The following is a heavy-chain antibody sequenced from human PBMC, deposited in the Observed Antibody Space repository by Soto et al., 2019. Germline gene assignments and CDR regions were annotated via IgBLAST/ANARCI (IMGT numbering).Heavy chain of an antibody. CDR1: GFTFSSYD. Sequence: EVQLLESGGGLEQPGGSLGLSCAASGFTFSSYDMSWVRQAPGKGLEYVSSISVTGSGTYYADSVKGRFTISRDNSKNTLYLQMNSLRVEDTAVYYCARTTTTKSRDYWGQGTLVTVSS. D-gene: IGHD4-17*01. J-gene: IGHJ4*02. CDR3: ARTTTTKSRDY. CDR2: ISVTGSGT. V-gene: IGHV3-23*01.